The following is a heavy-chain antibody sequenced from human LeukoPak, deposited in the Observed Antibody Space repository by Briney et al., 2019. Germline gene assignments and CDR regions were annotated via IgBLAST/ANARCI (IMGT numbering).Heavy chain of an antibody. D-gene: IGHD2-15*01. J-gene: IGHJ4*02. CDR1: EFYFSSHA. V-gene: IGHV3-23*01. CDR2: ISISGSKT. CDR3: AKQLGYCSDGSCYFPY. Sequence: GGSLRLSCAASEFYFSSHAMTWVRQAPGKGLEWVSAISISGSKTYYADSVQGRFTISRDNSKSTLCLQMNSLRAEDTAVYYCAKQLGYCSDGSCYFPYWGQGALVTVSS.